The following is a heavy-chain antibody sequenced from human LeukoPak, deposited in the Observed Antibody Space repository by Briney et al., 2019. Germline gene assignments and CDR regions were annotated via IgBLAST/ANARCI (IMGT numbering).Heavy chain of an antibody. CDR3: ARGIGDDYVWGSYLLFDY. Sequence: SETLSLTCAVYGGSFSGYYWSWIRQPPGKGLEWIGEINHSGSTNYNPSLKSRVTISVDTSKNQLSLKLSSVTAADTAVYYCARGIGDDYVWGSYLLFDYWGQGTLVTVSS. V-gene: IGHV4-34*01. D-gene: IGHD3-16*02. J-gene: IGHJ4*02. CDR1: GGSFSGYY. CDR2: INHSGST.